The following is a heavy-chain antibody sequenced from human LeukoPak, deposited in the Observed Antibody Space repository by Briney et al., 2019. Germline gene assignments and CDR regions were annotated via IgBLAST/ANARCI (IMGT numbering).Heavy chain of an antibody. CDR1: GGSISSSSYY. D-gene: IGHD1-1*01. V-gene: IGHV4-61*01. J-gene: IGHJ6*03. Sequence: PSETLSLTCTVSGGSISSSSYYWSWIRQPPGKGLEWIGYIQYSGSTNYNPSLKGRVTISVDTSKNQFSLKLSSVTAADTAVYYCARVSWFPGTSYYYMDVWGEGTTVTVSS. CDR3: ARVSWFPGTSYYYMDV. CDR2: IQYSGST.